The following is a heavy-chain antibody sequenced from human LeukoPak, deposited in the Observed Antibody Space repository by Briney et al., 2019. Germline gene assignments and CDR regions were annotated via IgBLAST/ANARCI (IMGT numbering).Heavy chain of an antibody. J-gene: IGHJ4*02. Sequence: SETLSLTCAVYGGSFSGYYWSWIRQPPGKGLEWIAEINRGGSTNYNPSLKSRVTIPVDTSKNQFSLKLSSVTAADTAVYYCARGYGSGSYYGYWGQGTLVTVSS. CDR2: INRGGST. CDR3: ARGYGSGSYYGY. D-gene: IGHD3-10*01. CDR1: GGSFSGYY. V-gene: IGHV4-34*01.